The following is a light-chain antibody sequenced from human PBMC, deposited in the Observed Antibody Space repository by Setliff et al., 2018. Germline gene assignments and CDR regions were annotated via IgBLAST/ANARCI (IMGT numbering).Light chain of an antibody. J-gene: IGLJ1*01. V-gene: IGLV2-8*01. CDR3: SSYAGSRYV. Sequence: QSALTQPPSASGSPGQSVTTSCTGTSSDVGGYNYVSWYQQHPGKAPKLMIYEVSKRPSGVPDRFSGSKPGNTASLTVSGLQAEDEADYYCSSYAGSRYVFGTGTKVTVL. CDR2: EVS. CDR1: SSDVGGYNY.